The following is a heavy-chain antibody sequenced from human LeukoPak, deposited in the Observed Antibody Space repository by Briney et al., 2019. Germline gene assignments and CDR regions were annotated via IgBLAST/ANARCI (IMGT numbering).Heavy chain of an antibody. V-gene: IGHV3-48*01. J-gene: IGHJ4*02. CDR3: ARMHERGLDY. CDR2: ISIFSSTI. Sequence: PGGSLRLSCAASGFTFNSYHFNWVRQAPGKGLEWVSYISIFSSTIYYADSVKGRFTISRDDAKNSVYLQMNSLRAEDTAVYYCARMHERGLDYWGQGTLVTVSS. CDR1: GFTFNSYH.